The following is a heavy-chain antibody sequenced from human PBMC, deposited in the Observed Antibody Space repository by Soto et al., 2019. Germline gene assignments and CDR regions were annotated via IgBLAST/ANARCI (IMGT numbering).Heavy chain of an antibody. Sequence: EVQLLESGGGLVQPGESLRLSCAASGFIFSSYAMSWVRQAPGKGLEWVSVISGSDDSTYYADSVKGRFTISRDNSKNTVYLQMNSLRAEDTAVYYCAKRSSSSTFDYWGQGTLVTVSP. CDR2: ISGSDDST. J-gene: IGHJ4*02. CDR1: GFIFSSYA. D-gene: IGHD6-6*01. CDR3: AKRSSSSTFDY. V-gene: IGHV3-23*01.